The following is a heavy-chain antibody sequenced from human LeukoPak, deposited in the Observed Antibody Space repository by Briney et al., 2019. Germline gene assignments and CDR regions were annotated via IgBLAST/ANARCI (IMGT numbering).Heavy chain of an antibody. CDR2: ISYDGSNK. Sequence: PGGSLRLSCAASGFTFSSYAMHWVRQAPGKGLEWVAVISYDGSNKYYADSVKGRFTISRDNSENTLYLQMNSLRAEDTAVYYCARDRGYCSGGSCYYFDYWGQGTLVTVSS. J-gene: IGHJ4*02. V-gene: IGHV3-30-3*01. D-gene: IGHD2-15*01. CDR3: ARDRGYCSGGSCYYFDY. CDR1: GFTFSSYA.